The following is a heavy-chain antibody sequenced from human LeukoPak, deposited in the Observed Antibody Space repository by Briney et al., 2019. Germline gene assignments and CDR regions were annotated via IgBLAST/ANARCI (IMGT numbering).Heavy chain of an antibody. D-gene: IGHD4-17*01. V-gene: IGHV3-9*01. Sequence: PGGSLRLSFAASGFTFDDYAMHWVRQAPGKGLEWVSGISWNSGSIGYADSVEGRFTISRDNAKNSLYLQMNSLRAEDTALYYCAKGFDPYGEVVSPYYYYGMDVWGQGTTVTVSS. CDR2: ISWNSGSI. CDR1: GFTFDDYA. CDR3: AKGFDPYGEVVSPYYYYGMDV. J-gene: IGHJ6*02.